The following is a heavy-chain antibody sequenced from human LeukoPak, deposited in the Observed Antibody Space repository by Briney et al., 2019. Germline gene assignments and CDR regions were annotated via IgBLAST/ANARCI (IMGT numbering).Heavy chain of an antibody. V-gene: IGHV1-69*04. J-gene: IGHJ4*02. Sequence: SVKVSCKASGGTFSRYAISWVRQAPGQGLEWMGRIIPILGIANYQQKFQGRVTLTADKSTSTAYMELSSLRSEDTAVYYCASYDSSGYYADYWGQGTLVTVSS. CDR1: GGTFSRYA. D-gene: IGHD3-22*01. CDR3: ASYDSSGYYADY. CDR2: IIPILGIA.